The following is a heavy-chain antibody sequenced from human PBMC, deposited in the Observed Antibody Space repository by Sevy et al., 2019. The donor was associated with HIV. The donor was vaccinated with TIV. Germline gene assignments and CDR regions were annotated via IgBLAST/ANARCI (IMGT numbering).Heavy chain of an antibody. CDR1: GFIFSDYG. J-gene: IGHJ4*02. V-gene: IGHV3-33*01. CDR2: IWHDGINK. Sequence: GGSLRLSCAASGFIFSDYGMHWVRQAPGKGLEWVVVIWHDGINKYYADSVKGRFTISRDNSKNTLYLQMNSLRAADTAVYYCARDNLIPVMVTMVRGALSYYFDYWGQGTLVTVSS. D-gene: IGHD3-10*01. CDR3: ARDNLIPVMVTMVRGALSYYFDY.